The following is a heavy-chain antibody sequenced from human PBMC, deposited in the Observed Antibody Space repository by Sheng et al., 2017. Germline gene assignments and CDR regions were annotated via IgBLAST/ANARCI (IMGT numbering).Heavy chain of an antibody. D-gene: IGHD1-26*01. V-gene: IGHV1-2*02. Sequence: QVQLVQSGAEVKKPGASVRVSCKTSGYTFTDYYIHWVRQAPGQGLEWMGWINPNSVATTYAQKFQGRVTTTRDTSINTAYMELSSLTSDDTAVYYCAREVGAGANWVDSWGQGTLVTVSS. CDR3: AREVGAGANWVDS. CDR1: GYTFTDYY. CDR2: INPNSVAT. J-gene: IGHJ5*01.